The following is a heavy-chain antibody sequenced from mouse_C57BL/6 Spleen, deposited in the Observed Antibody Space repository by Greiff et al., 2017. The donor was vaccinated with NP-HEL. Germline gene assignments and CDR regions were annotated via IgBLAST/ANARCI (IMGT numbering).Heavy chain of an antibody. CDR3: ARFGYYGSSYAMDD. D-gene: IGHD1-1*01. CDR2: IYPGDGDT. Sequence: QVQLKQSGAELVKPGASVKISCKASGYAFSSYWMNWVKQRPGKGLEWIGQIYPGDGDTNYNGMFKGMATLTADKSSSKDYMQLSSLTSEDSAVYFGARFGYYGSSYAMDDWSQGTSGTVTS. CDR1: GYAFSSYW. J-gene: IGHJ4*01. V-gene: IGHV1-80*01.